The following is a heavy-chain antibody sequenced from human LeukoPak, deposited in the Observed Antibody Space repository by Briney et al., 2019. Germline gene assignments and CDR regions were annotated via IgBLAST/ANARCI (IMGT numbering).Heavy chain of an antibody. Sequence: GASVKVSCKASGYTFTGCYMHWVRQAPGQGLEWMGWINPNSGGTNYAQKFQGRVTMTRDTSISTAYMELSRLRSDDTAVYYCARDLGSGYDYFDHWGQGTLVTVSS. J-gene: IGHJ4*02. CDR3: ARDLGSGYDYFDH. V-gene: IGHV1-2*02. CDR1: GYTFTGCY. D-gene: IGHD5-12*01. CDR2: INPNSGGT.